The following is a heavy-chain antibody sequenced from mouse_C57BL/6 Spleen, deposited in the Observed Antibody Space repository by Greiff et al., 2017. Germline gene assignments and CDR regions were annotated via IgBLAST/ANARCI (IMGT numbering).Heavy chain of an antibody. CDR2: IDPEDGEN. Sequence: EVKVVESGAELVKPGASVKLSCTASGFNIKDYYMHWVKQRPEQGLEWIGRIDPEDGENTSAPKFQGKATIAADTTSNTAYLQLSSLAAEDTAVCYSARRLPSWYFDVWGTGTTVTVSS. CDR1: GFNIKDYY. J-gene: IGHJ1*03. CDR3: ARRLPSWYFDV. V-gene: IGHV14-2*01. D-gene: IGHD1-2*01.